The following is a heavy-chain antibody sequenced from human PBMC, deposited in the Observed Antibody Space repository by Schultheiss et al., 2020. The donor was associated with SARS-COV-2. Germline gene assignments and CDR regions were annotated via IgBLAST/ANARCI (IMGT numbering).Heavy chain of an antibody. J-gene: IGHJ5*02. V-gene: IGHV4-34*01. Sequence: SETLSLTCAVYGGSFSGYYWSWIRQPPGKGLEWIGEINHSGSTNYNPSLKSRVTISVDTSKNQVSLKLSSVTAADTAVYYCARPINWNYVEWFDPWGQGTLVTVSS. CDR1: GGSFSGYY. CDR2: INHSGST. D-gene: IGHD1-7*01. CDR3: ARPINWNYVEWFDP.